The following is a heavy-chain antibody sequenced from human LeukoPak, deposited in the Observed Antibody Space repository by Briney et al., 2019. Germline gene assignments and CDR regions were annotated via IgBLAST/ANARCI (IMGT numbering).Heavy chain of an antibody. CDR1: GFTFSSYE. J-gene: IGHJ6*04. CDR3: AELGITMIGGV. CDR2: ISSSGSTI. Sequence: GGSLRLSCAASGFTFSSYEMNWVRQAPGKGLEWVSYISSSGSTIYYADSVKGRFTISRDNAKNSLYLQVNSLGAEDTAVYYCAELGITMIGGVWGKGTTVTISS. V-gene: IGHV3-48*03. D-gene: IGHD3-10*02.